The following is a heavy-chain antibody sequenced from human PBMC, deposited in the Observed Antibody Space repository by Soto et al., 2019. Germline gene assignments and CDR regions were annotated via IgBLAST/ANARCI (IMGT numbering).Heavy chain of an antibody. CDR3: ARGSGYYYWDDY. V-gene: IGHV1-3*01. D-gene: IGHD3-22*01. CDR1: GYTFTGYA. J-gene: IGHJ4*02. Sequence: ASVKVSCKASGYTFTGYAMHWVRQAPGLRLEWMGWINAGNGNTKYSQKFQGRVTITRDTSASTAYMELSSLRSEDTAVYYCARGSGYYYWDDYWGQGTLVTVSS. CDR2: INAGNGNT.